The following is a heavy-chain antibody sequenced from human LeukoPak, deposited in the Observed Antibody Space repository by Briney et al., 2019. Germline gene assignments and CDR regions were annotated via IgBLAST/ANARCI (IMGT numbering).Heavy chain of an antibody. D-gene: IGHD5-12*01. V-gene: IGHV3-7*03. Sequence: GGSLRLSCAASGFTFSKFWMTWVRQAPGKGLEWVANIKQDGSEKSYVDSVKGRFTISRDNTKNSMYLQMNSLRVDDTAVYYCARGSGHDRVYYYGMDVWGQGTTVTVPS. CDR1: GFTFSKFW. CDR2: IKQDGSEK. J-gene: IGHJ6*02. CDR3: ARGSGHDRVYYYGMDV.